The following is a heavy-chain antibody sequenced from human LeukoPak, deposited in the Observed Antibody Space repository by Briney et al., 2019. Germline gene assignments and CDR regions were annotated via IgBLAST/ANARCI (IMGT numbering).Heavy chain of an antibody. CDR3: AKDYYGSGSPYYFDY. CDR2: ISSSSSYI. CDR1: GFTFSSYS. J-gene: IGHJ4*02. V-gene: IGHV3-21*04. Sequence: TGGSLRLSCAASGFTFSSYSMNWVRQAPGKGLEWVSSISSSSSYIYYADSVKGRFTISRDNSKNTLYLQMNSLSAEDTAVYYCAKDYYGSGSPYYFDYWGQGTLVTVSS. D-gene: IGHD3-10*01.